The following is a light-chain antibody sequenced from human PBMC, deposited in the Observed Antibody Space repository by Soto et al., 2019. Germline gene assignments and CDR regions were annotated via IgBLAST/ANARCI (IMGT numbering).Light chain of an antibody. J-gene: IGKJ2*01. CDR1: QSISTW. Sequence: EIQMTQSPSTLSASVGDRVTITCRASQSISTWVAWYQQRPGKAPKVLIYDASNLQSGVPSRFSGRGSGTEFTLTISSLQPDDFATYFCQQYNEYLYTFGQGTKLEIK. CDR3: QQYNEYLYT. V-gene: IGKV1-5*01. CDR2: DAS.